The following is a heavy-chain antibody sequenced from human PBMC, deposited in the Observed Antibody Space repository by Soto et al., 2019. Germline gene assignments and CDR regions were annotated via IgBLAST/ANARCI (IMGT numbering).Heavy chain of an antibody. V-gene: IGHV1-69*12. Sequence: QVQLVQSGAEGKKPGSSVKVSCKSSGGTFSNYGFSGVRQAPGQGLEGMGVIVPIFGAEHPQKFQGRVTITADESTNTVFMELRGLRSEDTAVYYCARGGSDYEGSGYYQGHVWGQGTTVTVSS. CDR1: GGTFSNYG. D-gene: IGHD3-22*01. J-gene: IGHJ6*02. CDR2: IVPIFGA. CDR3: ARGGSDYEGSGYYQGHV.